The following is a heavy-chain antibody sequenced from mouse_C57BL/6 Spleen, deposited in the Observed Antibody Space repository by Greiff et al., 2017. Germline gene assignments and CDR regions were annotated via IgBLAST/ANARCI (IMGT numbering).Heavy chain of an antibody. CDR2: ISGGGGNT. CDR3: ARQGATVYPFDY. J-gene: IGHJ2*01. CDR1: GFTFSSYT. V-gene: IGHV5-9*01. D-gene: IGHD1-1*01. Sequence: EVQLVESGGGLVKPGGSLKLSCAASGFTFSSYTLSWVRQTPEKRLEWVATISGGGGNTYYPDSVKGRFTISRDNAKNTLYLQMSSLRSEDTALYYCARQGATVYPFDYWGKGTTLTVSS.